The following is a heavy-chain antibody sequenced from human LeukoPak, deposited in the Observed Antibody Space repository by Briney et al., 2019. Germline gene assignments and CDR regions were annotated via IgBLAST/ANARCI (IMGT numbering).Heavy chain of an antibody. CDR3: IRWGDGYGYYLDS. Sequence: GGSLRLSCAASGFTFSASSMHWVRQASGKGLEWVGRIRSRANNYATAYAASVKGRFTISRDDSKNTADLQMNSLKTEDTAVYYCIRWGDGYGYYLDSWGKGTLVTVSS. J-gene: IGHJ4*02. D-gene: IGHD5-24*01. CDR1: GFTFSASS. CDR2: IRSRANNYAT. V-gene: IGHV3-73*01.